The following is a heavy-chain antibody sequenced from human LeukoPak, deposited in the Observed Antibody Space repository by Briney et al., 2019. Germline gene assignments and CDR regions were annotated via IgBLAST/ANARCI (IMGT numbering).Heavy chain of an antibody. D-gene: IGHD3-10*01. CDR2: IYYSGST. J-gene: IGHJ4*02. CDR1: GGSISSYY. CDR3: AREDRGDYYFDY. V-gene: IGHV4-59*01. Sequence: SETLSLTCTVSGGSISSYYWSWIRQPPGKGLGWIGYIYYSGSTNYNPSLKSRVTISVDTSKNQFSLKLSSVTAADTAVYYCAREDRGDYYFDYWGQGTLVTVSS.